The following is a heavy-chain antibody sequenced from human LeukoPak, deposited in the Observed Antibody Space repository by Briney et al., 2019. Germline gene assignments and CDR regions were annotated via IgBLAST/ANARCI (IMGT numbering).Heavy chain of an antibody. CDR1: GFTFSNYS. D-gene: IGHD2-15*01. Sequence: PGGSLRLSCGASGFTFSNYSMNWVRQAPGKGLEWVSYISSSSSTIYYADSVKGRFTISRDKAKNSLDLQMNSLRAEDTAVYYCARDYCSGGTCFDAFDIWGQGTMVTVSS. V-gene: IGHV3-48*01. CDR2: ISSSSSTI. CDR3: ARDYCSGGTCFDAFDI. J-gene: IGHJ3*02.